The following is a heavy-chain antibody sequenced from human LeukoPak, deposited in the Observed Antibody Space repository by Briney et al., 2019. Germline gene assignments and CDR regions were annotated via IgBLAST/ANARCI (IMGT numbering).Heavy chain of an antibody. J-gene: IGHJ5*02. D-gene: IGHD6-13*01. Sequence: SETLSLTCTVSGGSISSYYWSWIRQPPGKGLEGIGYIYYSGSTNYNPSLRSRVTISVDTSKNQFSLKLSSVTAADTAVYYCARLLAADPFNWFDPWGQGTLVTVSS. CDR3: ARLLAADPFNWFDP. CDR2: IYYSGST. CDR1: GGSISSYY. V-gene: IGHV4-59*08.